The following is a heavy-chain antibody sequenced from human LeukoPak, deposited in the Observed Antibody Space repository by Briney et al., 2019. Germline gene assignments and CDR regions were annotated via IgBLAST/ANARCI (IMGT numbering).Heavy chain of an antibody. J-gene: IGHJ3*01. CDR3: ARGGGPLVGDAFDV. Sequence: GGSLRLSCAASGFTFSSYSMNWVRQAPGKGLEWVSSISSSSYYIYYADSVKGRFTISRDNAKNSLYLQMNSLKTEDTAVFYCARGGGPLVGDAFDVWGLGTMVTVSS. CDR2: ISSSSYYI. D-gene: IGHD6-6*01. CDR1: GFTFSSYS. V-gene: IGHV3-21*01.